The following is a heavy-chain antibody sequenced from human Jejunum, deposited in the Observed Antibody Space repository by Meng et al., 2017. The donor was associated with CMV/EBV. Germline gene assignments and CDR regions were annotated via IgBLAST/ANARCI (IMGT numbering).Heavy chain of an antibody. Sequence: SGFTLSNYPLHWVRQAPGKGLEWVAVISYDERDQYYADSVKGRFTISRDYSKNTLYLQMNSLRGDDTAVYYCARENDYNNYFDLWGQGTLVTVSS. CDR3: ARENDYNNYFDL. CDR2: ISYDERDQ. D-gene: IGHD5-24*01. CDR1: GFTLSNYP. J-gene: IGHJ4*02. V-gene: IGHV3-30*01.